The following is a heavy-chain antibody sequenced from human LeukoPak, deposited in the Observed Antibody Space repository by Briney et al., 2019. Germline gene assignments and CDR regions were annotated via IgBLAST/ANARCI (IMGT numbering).Heavy chain of an antibody. CDR2: IDTAGVT. CDR1: GFTFRSYD. V-gene: IGHV3-13*01. Sequence: GGSLRLSCAGSGFTFRSYDMHWVRQAAGEGLEWVAAIDTAGVTYYPGSVRGRFTISRENAKNSFFLQMNSLRAGDTAVYYCARGGYFGSGPMDVWGQGTTVTVFS. CDR3: ARGGYFGSGPMDV. D-gene: IGHD3-10*01. J-gene: IGHJ6*02.